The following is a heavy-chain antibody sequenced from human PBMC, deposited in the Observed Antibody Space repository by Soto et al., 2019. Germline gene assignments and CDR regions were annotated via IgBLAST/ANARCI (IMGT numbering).Heavy chain of an antibody. D-gene: IGHD1-1*01. J-gene: IGHJ4*02. V-gene: IGHV3-23*01. CDR1: GFSISEYG. CDR2: VSGGRGGT. CDR3: VQWKGFGDS. Sequence: EVQLLESGGGSVQPGGSLKLSCAVSGFSISEYGVTWVRQPPGKGLYWVAGVSGGRGGTFYADSVRGRFTISGDDSRNMVYRQMDSLGVEDTAVYSCVQWKGFGDSWGQGTLVTVSS.